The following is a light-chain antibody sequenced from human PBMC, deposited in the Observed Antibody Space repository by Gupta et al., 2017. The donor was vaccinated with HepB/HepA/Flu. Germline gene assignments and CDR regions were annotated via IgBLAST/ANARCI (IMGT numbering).Light chain of an antibody. J-gene: IGKJ1*01. Sequence: DIRLTQSPSSLSASVGDRVSITRRASQDINNYLAWYQQKPGKVPNLLIYAASTLQSGVPSRFSGSRSGTDFTLTISGLQPEDVATYYCHKYNSAPHTFGQGTKVEIK. CDR2: AAS. V-gene: IGKV1-27*01. CDR1: QDINNY. CDR3: HKYNSAPHT.